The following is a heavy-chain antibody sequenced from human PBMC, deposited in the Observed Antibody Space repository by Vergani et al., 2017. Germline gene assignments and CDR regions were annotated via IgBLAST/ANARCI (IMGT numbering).Heavy chain of an antibody. D-gene: IGHD1-1*01. CDR3: ARDFLTRVTTLDYYYMGV. CDR2: ISYDGNKK. J-gene: IGHJ6*03. V-gene: IGHV3-30*03. CDR1: GFPFSDGG. Sequence: QVQLVESGGGEVQPGRSLRLSCSAAGFPFSDGGVHWVRQAPGKGLGWVSVISYDGNKKNYADSVKGRFTISRDNSKNTLYLEMNALRAEDTAVYYCARDFLTRVTTLDYYYMGVWGKGTTVTVSS.